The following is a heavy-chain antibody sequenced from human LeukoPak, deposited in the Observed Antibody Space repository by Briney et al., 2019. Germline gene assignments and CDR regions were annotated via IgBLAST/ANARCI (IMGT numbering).Heavy chain of an antibody. CDR3: ARGRSNAFDV. V-gene: IGHV4-30-4*01. D-gene: IGHD5/OR15-5a*01. J-gene: IGHJ3*01. Sequence: SETLSLTCTVSGGSISIDYYWGWIRQTPGKGPGLEWIGYIFYSGNTNYNASLRSRATISVDTSKNEFSLQLISVTAADTVIYFCARGRSNAFDVWGPGTVVTVSS. CDR2: IFYSGNT. CDR1: GGSISIDYY.